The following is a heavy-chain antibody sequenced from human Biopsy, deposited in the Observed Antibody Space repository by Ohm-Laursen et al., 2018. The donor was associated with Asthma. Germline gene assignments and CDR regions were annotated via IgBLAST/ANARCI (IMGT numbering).Heavy chain of an antibody. D-gene: IGHD4-11*01. V-gene: IGHV1-69*13. CDR2: IIPMFGTT. J-gene: IGHJ5*02. CDR3: ARVLTTEEGDTWFDP. Sequence: SVKVSCKASGYTFTDYYIHWVRQAPGQGLEWMGGIIPMFGTTKYTQKFQARVSITADEATSTVYMELSSLRSEDTAVYYCARVLTTEEGDTWFDPWGQGTLVTVSS. CDR1: GYTFTDYY.